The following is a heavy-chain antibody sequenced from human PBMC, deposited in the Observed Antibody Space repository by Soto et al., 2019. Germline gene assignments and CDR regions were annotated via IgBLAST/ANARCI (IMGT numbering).Heavy chain of an antibody. D-gene: IGHD3-10*01. V-gene: IGHV3-74*01. CDR3: VRGASGRYYMDV. Sequence: EVQLVESGGGLVQPGGSLRLSCAASGFTFSSYWIHWVRQGPGKGLVWVSRINTDASRTNYADSVKGRFIISRDNAKNTVYLQVNSLRDEDTALYFCVRGASGRYYMDVWGKGTTVTVSS. J-gene: IGHJ6*03. CDR2: INTDASRT. CDR1: GFTFSSYW.